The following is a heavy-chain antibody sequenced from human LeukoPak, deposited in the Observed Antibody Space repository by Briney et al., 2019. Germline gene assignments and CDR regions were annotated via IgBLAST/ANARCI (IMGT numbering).Heavy chain of an antibody. CDR3: ARAAKQYYYDSSGPGDY. CDR1: GFTLSSYS. CDR2: ISSSSSTI. V-gene: IGHV3-48*02. J-gene: IGHJ4*02. Sequence: GGSLRLSCAASGFTLSSYSMNWVGQAPGRGREGVSYISSSSSTIYYADSVKGRFTISRDNAKNSLYLQMNSLRDEDTAVYYCARAAKQYYYDSSGPGDYWGQGTLVTVSS. D-gene: IGHD3-22*01.